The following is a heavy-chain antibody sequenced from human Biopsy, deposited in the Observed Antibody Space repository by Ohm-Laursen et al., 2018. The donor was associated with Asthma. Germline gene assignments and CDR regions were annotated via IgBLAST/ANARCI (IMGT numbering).Heavy chain of an antibody. CDR2: IYSGGTS. J-gene: IGHJ4*02. V-gene: IGHV3-53*01. Sequence: SLRLSCAVSGLTVSRDHMFWVRQAPGKGLEWVSVIYSGGTSDTADSVRGRFTISRDFYKNTLYLQMDSLRAEDTAVYYCARGDSSGWSHYYFDYWGQGTLVTVSS. CDR1: GLTVSRDH. CDR3: ARGDSSGWSHYYFDY. D-gene: IGHD6-19*01.